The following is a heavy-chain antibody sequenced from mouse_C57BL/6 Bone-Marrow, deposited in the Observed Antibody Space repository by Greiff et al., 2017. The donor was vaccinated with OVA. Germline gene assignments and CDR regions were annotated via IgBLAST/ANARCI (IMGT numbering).Heavy chain of an antibody. Sequence: EVQGVESGGGLVKPGGSLKLSCAASGFPFSDYGMHWARHAPEKGLEWVAYISSGSSTIYYAATVTGRFTIARDNAKNTLFLQMTSLRSEDTAMYYCARMVTNAMDYWGQGTSVTVSS. CDR3: ARMVTNAMDY. V-gene: IGHV5-17*01. CDR1: GFPFSDYG. J-gene: IGHJ4*01. CDR2: ISSGSSTI. D-gene: IGHD2-2*01.